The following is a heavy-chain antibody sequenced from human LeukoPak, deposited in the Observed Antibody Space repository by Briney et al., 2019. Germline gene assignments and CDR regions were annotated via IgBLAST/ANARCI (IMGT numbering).Heavy chain of an antibody. D-gene: IGHD5-18*01. Sequence: ASVKVSCKASGYTFTSYGISLVRQAPGQGLEWMGWISAYNGNTNYAQKLQGRVTMTTDTSTSTAYMELRSLRSDDTAVYYCARCHGRGYSYGYLYYYYYMHVWGKGTTVTVSS. CDR3: ARCHGRGYSYGYLYYYYYMHV. V-gene: IGHV1-18*01. CDR1: GYTFTSYG. J-gene: IGHJ6*03. CDR2: ISAYNGNT.